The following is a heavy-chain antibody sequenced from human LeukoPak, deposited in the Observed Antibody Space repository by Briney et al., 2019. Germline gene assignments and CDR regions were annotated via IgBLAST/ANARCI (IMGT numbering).Heavy chain of an antibody. CDR2: IKQDGSEK. CDR1: GFTFSSFW. D-gene: IGHD3-10*01. CDR3: AKTTMVRGVIIKCFDY. Sequence: GGSLRLSCAASGFTFSSFWMNWVRQAPGKGLEWVANIKQDGSEKYYVDSVKGRFTISRDNAKNSLYLQMNSLRAEDTAVYYCAKTTMVRGVIIKCFDYWGQGTLVTVSS. J-gene: IGHJ4*02. V-gene: IGHV3-7*01.